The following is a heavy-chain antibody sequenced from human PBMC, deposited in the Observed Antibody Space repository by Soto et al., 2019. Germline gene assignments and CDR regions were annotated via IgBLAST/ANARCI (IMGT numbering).Heavy chain of an antibody. CDR2: ISSSSSTI. Sequence: LRLSCAASGFTFSSYSMNWVRQAPGKGLEWVSYISSSSSTIYYADSVKGRFTISRDNAKNSLYLQMNSLRDEDTAVYYCARDEEGFGELDYYYYGMDVWGQGTTVTVSS. V-gene: IGHV3-48*02. J-gene: IGHJ6*02. CDR1: GFTFSSYS. CDR3: ARDEEGFGELDYYYYGMDV. D-gene: IGHD3-10*01.